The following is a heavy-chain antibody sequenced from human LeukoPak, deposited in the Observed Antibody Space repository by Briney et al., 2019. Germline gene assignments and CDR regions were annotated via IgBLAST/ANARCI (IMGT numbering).Heavy chain of an antibody. CDR3: ATGEPYYFDY. CDR2: ISWDGGST. D-gene: IGHD1-26*01. Sequence: VGSLRLSCPAAGFTFDDYAMHWVRQAPGKGLEWVSLISWDGGSTYYADSVKGRFTISRDNSKNSLYLQMNSLRAEDTALYSCATGEPYYFDYWGQGTLVTVSS. CDR1: GFTFDDYA. V-gene: IGHV3-43D*03. J-gene: IGHJ4*02.